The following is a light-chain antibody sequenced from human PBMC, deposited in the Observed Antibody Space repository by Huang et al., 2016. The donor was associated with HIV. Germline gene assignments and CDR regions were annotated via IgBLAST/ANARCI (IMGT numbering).Light chain of an antibody. J-gene: IGKJ1*01. Sequence: AIRITQSPSTLSASTGDKVSITCRASQDINTYLASDQQKPGKPPSLLIYATSTLQSGVPSRFSGSGSGTDFTLTITHLQSEDFATYYCQQYYSFPLTFGQGSQVEV. V-gene: IGKV1-8*01. CDR2: ATS. CDR3: QQYYSFPLT. CDR1: QDINTY.